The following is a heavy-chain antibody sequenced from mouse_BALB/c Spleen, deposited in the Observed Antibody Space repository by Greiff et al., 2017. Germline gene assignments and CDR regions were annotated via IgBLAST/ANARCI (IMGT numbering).Heavy chain of an antibody. V-gene: IGHV5-17*02. CDR1: GFTFSSFG. CDR2: ISSGSSTI. CDR3: ARSGYGYDLYYYAMDY. J-gene: IGHJ4*01. D-gene: IGHD2-2*01. Sequence: EVKLVESGGGLVQPGGSRKLSCAASGFTFSSFGMHWVRQAPEKGLEWVAYISSGSSTIYYADTVKGRFTISRDNPKNTLFLQMTSLRSEDTAMYYCARSGYGYDLYYYAMDYWGQGTSVTVSS.